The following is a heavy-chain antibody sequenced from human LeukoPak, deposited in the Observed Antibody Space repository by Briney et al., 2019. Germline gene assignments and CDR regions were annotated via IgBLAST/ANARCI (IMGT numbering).Heavy chain of an antibody. CDR2: IKEDGSDK. CDR3: ARQQAGADAFDI. J-gene: IGHJ3*02. CDR1: GFTFSDYW. Sequence: GGSQRLSCAVSGFTFSDYWMTWVRQAPGRGLEWVANIKEDGSDKQYVDSVQGRFTISRDNAENSLYLQMNSLRAEDTAVYYCARQQAGADAFDIWGQGTMVTVSS. D-gene: IGHD6-13*01. V-gene: IGHV3-7*01.